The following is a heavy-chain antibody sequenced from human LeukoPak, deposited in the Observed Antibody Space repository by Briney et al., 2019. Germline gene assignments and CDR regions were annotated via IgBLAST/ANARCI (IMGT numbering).Heavy chain of an antibody. V-gene: IGHV3-7*01. CDR1: GFTFSSYW. J-gene: IGHJ4*02. Sequence: GGSLRLSCAASGFTFSSYWMSWVRQAPGKGLEWVANIKQDGSEKYYVDSVKGRFTISRDNAKNSLYLQMNSLRAEDTAVYYCARGDTYYDISFDYWGQGTLVTVSS. D-gene: IGHD3-9*01. CDR3: ARGDTYYDISFDY. CDR2: IKQDGSEK.